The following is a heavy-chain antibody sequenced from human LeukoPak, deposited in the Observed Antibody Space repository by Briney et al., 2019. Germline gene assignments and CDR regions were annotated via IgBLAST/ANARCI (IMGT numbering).Heavy chain of an antibody. Sequence: PGGSLRLSRAASGFTFSSYWMSWVRQASGKGLEWVANIKQDGSEKYYVDSVKGRFTISRDNAKNSLYLQMNSLRAEDTAVYYCARVDSSGWYSDLDYWGQGTLVTVSS. V-gene: IGHV3-7*01. CDR3: ARVDSSGWYSDLDY. J-gene: IGHJ4*02. CDR1: GFTFSSYW. D-gene: IGHD6-19*01. CDR2: IKQDGSEK.